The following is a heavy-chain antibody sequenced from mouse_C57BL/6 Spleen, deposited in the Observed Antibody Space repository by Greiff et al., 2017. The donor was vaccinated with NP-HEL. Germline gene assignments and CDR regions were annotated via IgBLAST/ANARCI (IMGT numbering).Heavy chain of an antibody. J-gene: IGHJ3*01. Sequence: VQLQQSGAELARPGASVKLSCKASGYTFTSYGISWVKQRTGQGLEWIGEIYPRSGNTYYNEKFKGKATLTADKSSSTAYMELRSLTSEDSAVYFCARKDWDDWFAYWGQGTLVTVSA. V-gene: IGHV1-81*01. CDR1: GYTFTSYG. D-gene: IGHD4-1*01. CDR3: ARKDWDDWFAY. CDR2: IYPRSGNT.